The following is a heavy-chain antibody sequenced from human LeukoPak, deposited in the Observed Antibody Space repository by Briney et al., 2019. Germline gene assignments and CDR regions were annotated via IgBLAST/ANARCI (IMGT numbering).Heavy chain of an antibody. CDR3: ARGVLGGYFDWLLCDY. J-gene: IGHJ4*02. CDR2: ISYDGSNK. Sequence: PGGSLRLSCAASGFTFSSYAMHWVRQAPGKGLEWVAVISYDGSNKYYADSVKGRFTISRDNSKNTLYLQMNSLRAEDTAVYHCARGVLGGYFDWLLCDYWGQGTLVTVSS. CDR1: GFTFSSYA. V-gene: IGHV3-30-3*01. D-gene: IGHD3-9*01.